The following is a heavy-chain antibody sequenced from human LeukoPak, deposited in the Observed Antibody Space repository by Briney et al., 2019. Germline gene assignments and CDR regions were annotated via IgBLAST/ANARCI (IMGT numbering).Heavy chain of an antibody. CDR3: VSQLGGTTFH. J-gene: IGHJ4*02. Sequence: KPSETLSLTCTVSGVSINTYFWSWIRQPPGKGLEWIGYVYYNGITNYNPSLKSRVSISLDTSKNQFSLRLNSVPAAETAVYYCVSQLGGTTFHWGQGTLVTVSS. CDR2: VYYNGIT. D-gene: IGHD1/OR15-1a*01. V-gene: IGHV4-59*01. CDR1: GVSINTYF.